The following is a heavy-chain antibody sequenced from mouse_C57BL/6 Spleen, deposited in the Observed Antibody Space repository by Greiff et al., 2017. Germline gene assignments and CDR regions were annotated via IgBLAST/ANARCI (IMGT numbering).Heavy chain of an antibody. CDR3: VSTGDGYWYFEG. CDR2: ISGGGGNT. V-gene: IGHV5-9*01. Sequence: EVMLVESGGGLVKPGGSLKLSCAASGFTFSSYTMSWVRQTPEKRLAWVATISGGGGNTYYPDSVKGRFTISSDNAKNTLYLQMSSLGSEDTALYYCVSTGDGYWYFEGWGTGTTVTVSS. D-gene: IGHD2-3*01. J-gene: IGHJ1*03. CDR1: GFTFSSYT.